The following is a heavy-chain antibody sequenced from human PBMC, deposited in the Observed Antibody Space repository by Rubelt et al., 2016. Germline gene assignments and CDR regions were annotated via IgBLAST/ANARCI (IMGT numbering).Heavy chain of an antibody. Sequence: PGGSLRLSCAASGFSFSDYYMSWIRQAPGKGLEWVSAISGSGGSTYYADSVKGRFTISRDNSKNTLYLQMNSLRAEDTAVYYCARSRTAAEYYFDYWGQGTLVTVSS. CDR3: ARSRTAAEYYFDY. D-gene: IGHD6-13*01. V-gene: IGHV3-23*01. J-gene: IGHJ4*02. CDR1: GFSFSDYY. CDR2: ISGSGGST.